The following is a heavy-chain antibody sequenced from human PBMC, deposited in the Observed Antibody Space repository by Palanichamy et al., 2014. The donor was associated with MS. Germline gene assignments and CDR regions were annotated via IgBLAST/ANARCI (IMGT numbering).Heavy chain of an antibody. V-gene: IGHV3-49*05. CDR1: GFTFGDYA. CDR3: TRDRGSSH. Sequence: EVQLVESGGGLGKARRSLRLSCTASGFTFGDYAMSWFRQAPGKGLEWVGFIRSKAYGGTTEYAASVKGRFTISRDDSKSIAYLQMNSLKTEDTAVYYCTRDRGSSHWGQGTLVTVSS. CDR2: IRSKAYGGTT. D-gene: IGHD3-10*01. J-gene: IGHJ4*02.